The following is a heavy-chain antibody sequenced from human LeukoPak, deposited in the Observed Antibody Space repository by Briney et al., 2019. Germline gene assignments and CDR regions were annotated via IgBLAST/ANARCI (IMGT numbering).Heavy chain of an antibody. CDR1: GYTLTELS. Sequence: ASVKVSCKVSGYTLTELSMHWVRQAPGKGLEWMGGFDPEDGETIYAQKFQGRVTMTEDTSTDTAYMELSGLRSEDTAVYYCATDREVRGVYDYWGQGTLVTVSS. V-gene: IGHV1-24*01. CDR2: FDPEDGET. CDR3: ATDREVRGVYDY. J-gene: IGHJ4*02. D-gene: IGHD3-10*01.